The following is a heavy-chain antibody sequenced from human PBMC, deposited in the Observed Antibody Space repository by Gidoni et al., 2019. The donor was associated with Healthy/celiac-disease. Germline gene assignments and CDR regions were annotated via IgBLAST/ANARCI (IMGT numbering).Heavy chain of an antibody. CDR1: GGSLSSSSYY. J-gene: IGHJ3*02. CDR3: ARHRVMGGPEAFDI. Sequence: QLQLHESGPGLVKPSATLSLPCTVSGGSLSSSSYYWGWIRQPPGKGLEWIGSIYYSGSTYDNPSLKSRVTISVDTSKNQFSLKLSSVTAADTAVYYCARHRVMGGPEAFDIWGQGTMVTVSS. V-gene: IGHV4-39*01. CDR2: IYYSGST. D-gene: IGHD2-21*01.